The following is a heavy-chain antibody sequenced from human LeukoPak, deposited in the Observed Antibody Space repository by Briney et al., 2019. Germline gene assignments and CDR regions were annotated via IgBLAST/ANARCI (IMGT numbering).Heavy chain of an antibody. CDR3: TGDVYQH. V-gene: IGHV3-53*01. Sequence: GGSLRLSCAASGLTVNSKYMSWVRQAPGKGLEWVSIIYSGGSTNYADSVKGRFTISRDNSRNTVYLQMNSLRAEDTAVYYCTGDVYQHWGQGTLVTVSS. CDR1: GLTVNSKY. D-gene: IGHD1-14*01. CDR2: IYSGGST. J-gene: IGHJ1*01.